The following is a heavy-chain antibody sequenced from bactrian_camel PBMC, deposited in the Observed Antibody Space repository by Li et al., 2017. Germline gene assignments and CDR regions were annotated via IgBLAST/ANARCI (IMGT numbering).Heavy chain of an antibody. CDR1: GYTYNRNC. D-gene: IGHD2*01. CDR3: AARGPYCYTKLSVRDFTY. J-gene: IGHJ6*01. V-gene: IGHV3S1*01. CDR2: IATGSGNT. Sequence: QVQLVESGGGSVQAGGSLRLSCAASGYTYNRNCMAWFRQAPGKEREGVARIATGSGNTYYADSVKGRFTISQDNAKNTVYLQMNSLKPEDTAMYCCAARGPYCYTKLSVRDFTYWGQGTQVT.